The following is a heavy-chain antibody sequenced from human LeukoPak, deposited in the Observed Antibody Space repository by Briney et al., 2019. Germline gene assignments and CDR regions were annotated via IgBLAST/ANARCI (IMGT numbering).Heavy chain of an antibody. J-gene: IGHJ4*02. CDR1: GFTFSNAW. D-gene: IGHD6-13*01. CDR3: TAKRRYSSSWYQIFDY. CDR2: IKSKTDGGTT. V-gene: IGHV3-15*01. Sequence: GGSLRLSCAASGFTFSNAWMSWVRQAPGKGLEWVGRIKSKTDGGTTDYAAPVKGRFTISRDDSKNTLYLQMNSLKTEDTAVYYCTAKRRYSSSWYQIFDYWGQGTLVTVSS.